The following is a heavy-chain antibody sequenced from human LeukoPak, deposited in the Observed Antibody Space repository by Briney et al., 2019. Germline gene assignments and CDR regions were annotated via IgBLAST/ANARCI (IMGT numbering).Heavy chain of an antibody. Sequence: GASLQISCQGSGSSFTSYWIGWVRQLPGKGLEWMGIIYPGDSDTRYSPSFQGQVTISADKSISTAYLQWSSLKASDTAMYYCASRYSGSYGDWGQGTLVTVSS. V-gene: IGHV5-51*01. CDR3: ASRYSGSYGD. D-gene: IGHD1-26*01. CDR2: IYPGDSDT. CDR1: GSSFTSYW. J-gene: IGHJ4*02.